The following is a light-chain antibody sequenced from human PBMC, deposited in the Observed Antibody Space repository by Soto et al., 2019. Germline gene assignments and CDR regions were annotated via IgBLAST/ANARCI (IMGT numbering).Light chain of an antibody. V-gene: IGKV1-39*01. J-gene: IGKJ1*01. CDR1: QSISSY. CDR3: QQSYSTPRT. Sequence: DIPMTXXPXXXXXAXXARXTXXXRASQSISSYLNGYQQKPGKAPKLLIYAASSLQSGVPSRFSGSGSGTDFTLTISSLQPEDFATYYCQQSYSTPRTFGQGTKVDIK. CDR2: AAS.